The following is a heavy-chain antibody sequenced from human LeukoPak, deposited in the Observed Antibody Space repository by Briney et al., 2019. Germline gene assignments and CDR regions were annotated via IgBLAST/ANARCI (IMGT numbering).Heavy chain of an antibody. CDR2: IIPIFGTA. CDR3: ARQRFTTRAYAGNWFDP. CDR1: GGTFSSYA. V-gene: IGHV1-69*13. Sequence: GASVKVSCKASGGTFSSYAISWVRQAPGQGLEWMGGIIPIFGTANYAQKFQGRVTITADESTSTAYMELSSLRSEDTAMYYCARQRFTTRAYAGNWFDPWGQGTLVTVSS. J-gene: IGHJ5*02. D-gene: IGHD3-16*01.